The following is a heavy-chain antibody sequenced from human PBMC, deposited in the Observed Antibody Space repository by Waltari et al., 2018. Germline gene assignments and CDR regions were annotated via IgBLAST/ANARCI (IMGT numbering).Heavy chain of an antibody. Sequence: QVQLVQSGAEVKKPGASVKVSCKASGYTFTGYYMHWVRQAPGQGLEWMGWINPNSGGTNYAQKFQGRVTMTRDTSISTAYMELSRLRSDDTAVYYCASSLDYGDRYYYYYYYMDVWGKGTTVTVSS. CDR3: ASSLDYGDRYYYYYYYMDV. CDR1: GYTFTGYY. CDR2: INPNSGGT. J-gene: IGHJ6*03. D-gene: IGHD4-17*01. V-gene: IGHV1-2*02.